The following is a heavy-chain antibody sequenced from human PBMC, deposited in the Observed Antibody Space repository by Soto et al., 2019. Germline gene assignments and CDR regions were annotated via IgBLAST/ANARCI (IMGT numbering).Heavy chain of an antibody. J-gene: IGHJ4*02. CDR3: ARGSPFYYDSSGSHFDY. CDR1: GFTFSSYS. Sequence: GSLRLSCAASGFTFSSYSMNWVRQAPGKGLEWVSSISSSSSYIYYADSVKGRFTISRDNAKNSLYLQMNSLRAEDTAVYYCARGSPFYYDSSGSHFDYWGQGTLVTVSS. CDR2: ISSSSSYI. V-gene: IGHV3-21*01. D-gene: IGHD3-22*01.